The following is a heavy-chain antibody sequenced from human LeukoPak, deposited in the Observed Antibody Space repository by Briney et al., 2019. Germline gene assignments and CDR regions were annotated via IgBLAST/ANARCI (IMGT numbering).Heavy chain of an antibody. CDR2: INHRGST. V-gene: IGHV4-34*01. CDR3: ARHLIAPPYYFDY. CDR1: GGSFSGYY. J-gene: IGHJ4*02. Sequence: SETLSLTCAVYGGSFSGYYWSWIRQPPGKGLEWIGEINHRGSTNYNPSLKSRVTMSVDTPKNQFSLRLSSVTAADTAVYYCARHLIAPPYYFDYWGQGTLVTVSS.